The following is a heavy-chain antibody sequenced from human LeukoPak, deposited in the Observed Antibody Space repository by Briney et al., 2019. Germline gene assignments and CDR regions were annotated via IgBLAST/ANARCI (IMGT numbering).Heavy chain of an antibody. CDR2: ISSSSSYI. J-gene: IGHJ3*02. Sequence: PGGSLRLSCAASGFTFSSYSMNWVRQAPGKGLEWVSSISSSSSYIYYADSVKGRFTISRDNSKNTLYLQMNSLRAEDTAVYYCARDIPRPGIVVVMDYDAFDIWGQGTMVTVSS. CDR1: GFTFSSYS. V-gene: IGHV3-21*01. D-gene: IGHD3-22*01. CDR3: ARDIPRPGIVVVMDYDAFDI.